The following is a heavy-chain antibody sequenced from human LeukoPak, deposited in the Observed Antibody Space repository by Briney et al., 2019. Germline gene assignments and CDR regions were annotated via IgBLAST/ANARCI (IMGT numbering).Heavy chain of an antibody. V-gene: IGHV4-59*08. CDR2: IYYSGTT. D-gene: IGHD3-22*01. CDR1: GGSMSGNN. Sequence: SETLSLTCTVSGGSMSGNNWSWIRQPPGKGLEWIGYIYYSGTTAYNPSLKSRVTISVDTSKNQFSLKLTSVTAADTAVYYCARRRSYFDSSGRRTPHFDYWGQGTLVTVSS. CDR3: ARRRSYFDSSGRRTPHFDY. J-gene: IGHJ4*02.